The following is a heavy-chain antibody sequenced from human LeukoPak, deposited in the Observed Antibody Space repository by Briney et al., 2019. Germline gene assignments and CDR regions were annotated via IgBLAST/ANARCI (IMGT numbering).Heavy chain of an antibody. Sequence: PGRSLRLSCAASGFTFDDYAMHWVRQAPGKGLEWVSGISWNSGSIGYADSVKGRFTISRDNAKNSLYLEMNSLRAEDTAVFYCARYYYGSGTSFDPWGQGTLVTVSS. V-gene: IGHV3-9*01. CDR3: ARYYYGSGTSFDP. CDR2: ISWNSGSI. D-gene: IGHD3-10*01. J-gene: IGHJ5*02. CDR1: GFTFDDYA.